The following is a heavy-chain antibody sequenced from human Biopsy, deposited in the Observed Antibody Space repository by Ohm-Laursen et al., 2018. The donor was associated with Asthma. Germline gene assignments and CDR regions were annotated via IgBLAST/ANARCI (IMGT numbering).Heavy chain of an antibody. CDR3: ARKAGSCISRTCYSLDF. D-gene: IGHD2-2*01. J-gene: IGHJ6*02. CDR1: GGTLNTYV. CDR2: INSVFGTT. Sequence: SVKVSCKSLGGTLNTYVIGWVRQAPGQGLEWMGGINSVFGTTTYPQKFQDRVTITADDSTSTVYMELSSLRSEDTAVYYCARKAGSCISRTCYSLDFWGQGPRSPSP. V-gene: IGHV1-69*13.